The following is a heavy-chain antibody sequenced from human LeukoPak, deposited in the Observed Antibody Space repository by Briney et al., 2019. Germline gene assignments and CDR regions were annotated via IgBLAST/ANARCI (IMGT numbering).Heavy chain of an antibody. CDR3: ARDGTRHINIAVPGGDY. Sequence: GGSLRLSCAASGFTLSTYWMSWVRQAPGKGLEWVANIKQDGSEKYYVESVKGRFTISRDNAKNSLYLQMNSLRAEDTAIYYCARDGTRHINIAVPGGDYWGQGTLVTVSS. V-gene: IGHV3-7*01. J-gene: IGHJ4*02. CDR2: IKQDGSEK. D-gene: IGHD6-19*01. CDR1: GFTLSTYW.